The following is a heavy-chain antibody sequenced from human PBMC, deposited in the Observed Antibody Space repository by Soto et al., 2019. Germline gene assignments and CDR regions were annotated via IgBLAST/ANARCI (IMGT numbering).Heavy chain of an antibody. CDR1: GGSISSSSYY. J-gene: IGHJ6*02. V-gene: IGHV4-39*01. Sequence: PSETLSLTCTVSGGSISSSSYYWGWIRQPPGKGLEWIGSIYYSGSTYYNPSLKSRVTISVDTSKNQFSLKLSSVTAADTAVYYCAGTCITMVRGSTHYGMDVWGQGTTVTVSS. D-gene: IGHD3-10*01. CDR2: IYYSGST. CDR3: AGTCITMVRGSTHYGMDV.